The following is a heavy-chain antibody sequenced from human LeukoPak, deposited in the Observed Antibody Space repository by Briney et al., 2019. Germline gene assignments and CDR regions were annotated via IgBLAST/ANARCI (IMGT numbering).Heavy chain of an antibody. J-gene: IGHJ4*02. CDR3: AREVPYDTSVYYQPFDF. CDR2: IYYSGST. D-gene: IGHD3-22*01. V-gene: IGHV4-59*01. CDR1: GGSISSYY. Sequence: SETLSLTCTVSGGSISSYYWSWIRQPPGKGLEWIGYIYYSGSTNYNPSLKSRVTISVDTSKNQFSLKLSSVAAADTAVYYCAREVPYDTSVYYQPFDFWGQGTLVTVSS.